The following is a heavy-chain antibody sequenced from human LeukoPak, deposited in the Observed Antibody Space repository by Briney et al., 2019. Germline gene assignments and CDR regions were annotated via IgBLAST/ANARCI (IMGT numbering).Heavy chain of an antibody. CDR3: AAIVGARSAGY. D-gene: IGHD1-26*01. J-gene: IGHJ4*02. V-gene: IGHV1-18*01. CDR2: ISAYNGNT. Sequence: ASVNVSCKASGYTFTSYGISWVRQAPGQGLEWMGWISAYNGNTNYAQKLQGRVTMTTDTSTSTAYMELRSLRSDDTAVYCCAAIVGARSAGYWGQGTLVTVSS. CDR1: GYTFTSYG.